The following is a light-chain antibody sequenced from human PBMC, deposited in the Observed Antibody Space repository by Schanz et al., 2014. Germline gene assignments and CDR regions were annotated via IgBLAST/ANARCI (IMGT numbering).Light chain of an antibody. CDR3: VLYMGSGIWV. CDR2: STN. J-gene: IGLJ3*02. CDR1: SGSVSTNYY. V-gene: IGLV8-61*01. Sequence: VVTQAPSFSVSPGGTVTLTCGLSSGSVSTNYYPTWFQQTPGQAPRTLIYSTNFRSSGVPDRFSGSILGNKAALTITGAQADDESDYYCVLYMGSGIWVFGGGTKLTVL.